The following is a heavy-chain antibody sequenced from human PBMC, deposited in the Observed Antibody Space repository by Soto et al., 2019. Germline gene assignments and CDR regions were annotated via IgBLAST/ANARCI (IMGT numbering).Heavy chain of an antibody. D-gene: IGHD1-26*01. V-gene: IGHV3-21*01. CDR2: ISSSSSYI. Sequence: EVQLVESGGGLVKPGGSLRLSCAASGFTFSSYSMNWVRQAPGKGLEWVSSISSSSSYIYYADSVKGRFTISRDNAKNPLYLQMNNLGAEDTAVYYWARREGDSGSYYFSDYWGQGTLVTVSS. CDR1: GFTFSSYS. J-gene: IGHJ4*02. CDR3: ARREGDSGSYYFSDY.